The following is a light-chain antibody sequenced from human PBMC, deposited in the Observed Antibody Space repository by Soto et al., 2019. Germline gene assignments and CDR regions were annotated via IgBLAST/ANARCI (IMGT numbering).Light chain of an antibody. J-gene: IGLJ1*01. CDR3: GTWDDSLFSFV. CDR1: SSDVGGYKY. CDR2: DVS. Sequence: QSALTQPRSVSGSPGQSVTISCTGTSSDVGGYKYVSWYQQHPGKVPNLIIYDVSERPSGVPDRFSGSKSGTSAKLVITGLQTGDEAVYYCGTWDDSLFSFVFGPGTKLTVL. V-gene: IGLV2-11*01.